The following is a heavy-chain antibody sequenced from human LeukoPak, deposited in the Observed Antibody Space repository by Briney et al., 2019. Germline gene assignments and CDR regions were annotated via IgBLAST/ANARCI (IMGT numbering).Heavy chain of an antibody. CDR2: IYYSGST. Sequence: SQTLSLTCTVPGGSISSGDYYWSWIRQPPGKGLEWIGYIYYSGSTYYNPSLKSRVTISVDTSKNQFSLKLSSVTAADTAVYYCASQGFITLFGVVTGAHFDYWGQGTLATVSS. V-gene: IGHV4-30-4*08. J-gene: IGHJ4*02. D-gene: IGHD3-3*01. CDR3: ASQGFITLFGVVTGAHFDY. CDR1: GGSISSGDYY.